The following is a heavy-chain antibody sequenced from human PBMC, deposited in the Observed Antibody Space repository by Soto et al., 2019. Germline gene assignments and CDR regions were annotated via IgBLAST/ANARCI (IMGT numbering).Heavy chain of an antibody. CDR1: GYTFTSYD. D-gene: IGHD3-22*01. CDR3: ARFYHDSSGYLPSPYYYYGMDV. CDR2: MNPNSGNT. Sequence: ASVKVSCKASGYTFTSYDINWVRQATGQGLEWMGWMNPNSGNTGYAQKFQGRVTMTRNTSISTAYMELNSLRAEDTAVYYCARFYHDSSGYLPSPYYYYGMDVWGQGTTVTVSS. V-gene: IGHV1-8*01. J-gene: IGHJ6*02.